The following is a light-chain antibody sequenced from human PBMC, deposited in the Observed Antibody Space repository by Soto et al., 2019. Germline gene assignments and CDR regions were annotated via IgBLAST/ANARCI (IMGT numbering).Light chain of an antibody. CDR1: QTINHY. CDR2: PAS. J-gene: IGKJ2*01. Sequence: IQLTQSQPFLSASVGDRVTSTCRASQTINHYLDWFRKKEGKAPEFLIYPASTLQGGVPSRFSGHGFGINFTLTISSLQPEDFATYYCQQLRAYPHTFGQGTKLDIK. CDR3: QQLRAYPHT. V-gene: IGKV1-9*01.